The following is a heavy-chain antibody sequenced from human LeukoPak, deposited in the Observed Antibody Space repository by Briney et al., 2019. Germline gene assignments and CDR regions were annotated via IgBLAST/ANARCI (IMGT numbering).Heavy chain of an antibody. Sequence: GGSLRLSCAISGFTLVDYGLSWVRRAPGKGLEWLCAINYNGAITDYADPVKGRFTISRDNAKNSLYLRMDSLRAEDTALYYCARDRLGPSFSVSHFDLWGQGTLVTVSS. CDR2: INYNGAIT. CDR3: ARDRLGPSFSVSHFDL. V-gene: IGHV3-20*04. J-gene: IGHJ4*02. D-gene: IGHD3-3*02. CDR1: GFTLVDYG.